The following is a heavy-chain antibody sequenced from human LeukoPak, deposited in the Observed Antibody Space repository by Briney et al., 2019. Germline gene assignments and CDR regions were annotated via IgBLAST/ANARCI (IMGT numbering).Heavy chain of an antibody. D-gene: IGHD1-1*01. CDR3: ARVNGLWWYFDL. CDR2: ISGSSYYI. J-gene: IGHJ2*01. Sequence: GGSLRLSCAASGFTFSSYTINWVRQAPGKGLEWVSSISGSSYYIYYADSVRGRFTISRDNAKNSVYLQMNSLRAEDTALYYCARVNGLWWYFDLWGRGTLVTVSS. V-gene: IGHV3-21*04. CDR1: GFTFSSYT.